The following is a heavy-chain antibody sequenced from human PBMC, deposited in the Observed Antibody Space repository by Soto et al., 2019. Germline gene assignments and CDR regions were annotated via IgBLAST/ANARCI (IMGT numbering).Heavy chain of an antibody. D-gene: IGHD3-10*01. Sequence: QVQLVQSGAEVKKPGSSVKVSCKASGGTFSSYTISWVRQAPGQGLEWMGRIIPILGIANYAQKFQGRVTITADKSTSTAYMELSSLRSEDTAVYYCASEGLGSYHHYWGQGTLVTVSS. CDR2: IIPILGIA. CDR1: GGTFSSYT. J-gene: IGHJ4*02. CDR3: ASEGLGSYHHY. V-gene: IGHV1-69*02.